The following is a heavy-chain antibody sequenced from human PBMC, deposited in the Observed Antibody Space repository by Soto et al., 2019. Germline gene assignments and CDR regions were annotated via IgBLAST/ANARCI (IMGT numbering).Heavy chain of an antibody. Sequence: SLTCTVSGGSISSSYWSWIRQSPGKGLEWIAYIYYSGTTNYNPSLESRVTISIDTSKNQFSLRPTSVTAADTAVYYCARSVVHQWLVHDAFDVWGRGTLVTVSS. CDR3: ARSVVHQWLVHDAFDV. CDR1: GGSISSSY. CDR2: IYYSGTT. J-gene: IGHJ3*01. D-gene: IGHD6-19*01. V-gene: IGHV4-59*01.